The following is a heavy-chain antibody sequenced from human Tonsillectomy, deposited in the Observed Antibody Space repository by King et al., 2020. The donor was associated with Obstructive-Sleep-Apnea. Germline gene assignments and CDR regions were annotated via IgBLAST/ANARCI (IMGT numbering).Heavy chain of an antibody. CDR2: IYYSGST. CDR1: GGSISSYY. D-gene: IGHD6-13*01. V-gene: IGHV4-59*01. J-gene: IGHJ3*02. Sequence: VQLQESGPGLVKPSETLSLTCTVSGGSISSYYWSLIRQPPGKGLEWIGYIYYSGSTNYNPSLKSRVTISVDTSKNQFSLKLSSVTAADTAVYYCARALRSSSSWYTRAFDIWGQGTMVTVSS. CDR3: ARALRSSSSWYTRAFDI.